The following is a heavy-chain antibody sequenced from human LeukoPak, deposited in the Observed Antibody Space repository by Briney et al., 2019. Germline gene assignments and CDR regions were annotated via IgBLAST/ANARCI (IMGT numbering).Heavy chain of an antibody. CDR2: ISCYNGDT. D-gene: IGHD6-13*01. CDR3: ARAAAGQFDY. Sequence: ASVKVSCKASGYIFNKYGVSWVRQAPGQGLEWLAWISCYNGDTNYAQKFQGRVTITADKSTSTAYMELSSLRSEDTAVYYCARAAAGQFDYWGQGTLVTVSS. V-gene: IGHV1-18*01. CDR1: GYIFNKYG. J-gene: IGHJ4*02.